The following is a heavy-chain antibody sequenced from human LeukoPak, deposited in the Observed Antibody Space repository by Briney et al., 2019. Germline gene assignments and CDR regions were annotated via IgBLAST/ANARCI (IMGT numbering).Heavy chain of an antibody. D-gene: IGHD3-22*01. CDR2: ISSSGSTI. Sequence: GGSLRLSCAASGFTFSSYSMNWVRQAPGKGLEWISYISSSGSTIYYADSVKGRFTISRDNAKNSLYLQMNSLRDEDTAVYYCARYYYDSSGYIPYFHYWGQEPWSPSPQ. CDR3: ARYYYDSSGYIPYFHY. V-gene: IGHV3-48*02. CDR1: GFTFSSYS. J-gene: IGHJ4*01.